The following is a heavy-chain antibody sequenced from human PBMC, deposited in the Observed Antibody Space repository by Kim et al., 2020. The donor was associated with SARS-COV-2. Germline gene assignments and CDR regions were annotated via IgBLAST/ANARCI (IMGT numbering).Heavy chain of an antibody. D-gene: IGHD6-19*01. CDR2: IYYSGST. Sequence: SETLSLTCTVSGGSISSSSYYWGWIRQPPGKGLEWIGSIYYSGSTYYNPSLKSRVTISVDTSKNQFSLKLSSVTAADTAVYYCARERRQWLVVTDYWGQGTLVTVSS. J-gene: IGHJ4*02. CDR1: GGSISSSSYY. V-gene: IGHV4-39*07. CDR3: ARERRQWLVVTDY.